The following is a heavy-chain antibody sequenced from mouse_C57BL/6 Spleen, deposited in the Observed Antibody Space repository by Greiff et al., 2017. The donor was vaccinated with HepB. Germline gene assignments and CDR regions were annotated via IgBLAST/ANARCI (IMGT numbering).Heavy chain of an antibody. CDR3: ARDLYGSTPWYFDV. D-gene: IGHD1-1*01. CDR2: IYPGDGDT. CDR1: GYAFSSYW. V-gene: IGHV1-80*01. J-gene: IGHJ1*03. Sequence: QVQLKESGAELVKPGASVTISCKASGYAFSSYWMNWVKQRPGKGLEWIGQIYPGDGDTNYNGKFKGKATLTADKSSSTAYMQLSSLTSEDSAVYFCARDLYGSTPWYFDVWGTGTTVTVSS.